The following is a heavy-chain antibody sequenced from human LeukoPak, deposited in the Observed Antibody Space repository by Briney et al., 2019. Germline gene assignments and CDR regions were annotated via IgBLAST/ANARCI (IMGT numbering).Heavy chain of an antibody. D-gene: IGHD6-13*01. V-gene: IGHV1-18*01. Sequence: ALVKVSCKASGYTFTSYGLSWVRQAPGQGLEWMGWISAYNGDTNYAQKLQGRVTMTTDTSTSTAYMELRSLRSDDTAVYHCARWRVSANWFDPWGQGTLVTVSS. J-gene: IGHJ5*02. CDR1: GYTFTSYG. CDR3: ARWRVSANWFDP. CDR2: ISAYNGDT.